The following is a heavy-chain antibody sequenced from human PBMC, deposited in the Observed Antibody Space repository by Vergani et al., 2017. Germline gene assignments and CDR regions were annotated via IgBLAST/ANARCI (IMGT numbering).Heavy chain of an antibody. D-gene: IGHD6-19*01. CDR1: GYSFTSYW. J-gene: IGHJ4*02. CDR2: IYPGDSDT. Sequence: EVQLVQSGAEVKKPGESLKISCKGSGYSFTSYWIGWVRQMPGKGLEWMGIIYPGDSDTRYSPSFQGQVTISADKSISTAYLQWSSLKASETAMYYCARTIAVAGTRAKYFDYWGQGTLVTVSS. V-gene: IGHV5-51*01. CDR3: ARTIAVAGTRAKYFDY.